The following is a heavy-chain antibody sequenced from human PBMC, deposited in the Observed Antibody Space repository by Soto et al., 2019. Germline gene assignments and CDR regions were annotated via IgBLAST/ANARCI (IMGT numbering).Heavy chain of an antibody. CDR3: AGWFCSRTSCYVAY. V-gene: IGHV4-61*01. CDR1: GASVSKTSYY. J-gene: IGHJ4*02. CDR2: ISYSGNT. Sequence: QVQLQESGPGLVKPSETLSLTCTVSGASVSKTSYYWSWIRQPPGKGLEWIGFISYSGNTNYNPSLKSRVTISVDTSRNQFSLKLYSVTAADTALFYCAGWFCSRTSCYVAYWGQGILVTVPS. D-gene: IGHD2-2*01.